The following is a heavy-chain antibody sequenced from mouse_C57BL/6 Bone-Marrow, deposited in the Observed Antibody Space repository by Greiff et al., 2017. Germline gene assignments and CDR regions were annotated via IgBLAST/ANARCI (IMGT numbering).Heavy chain of an antibody. CDR3: ARDYGRSFDY. CDR1: GYTFTSYW. CDR2: IDPSDSYT. D-gene: IGHD1-1*01. V-gene: IGHV1-50*01. Sequence: QVQLQQPGAELVKPGASVKLSCKASGYTFTSYWMQWVKQRPGQGLEWIGEIDPSDSYTNYNQKLKGKATLTVDTSSSTAYMQLSSLTSEDSAVYYCARDYGRSFDYWGQGTTLTVSS. J-gene: IGHJ2*01.